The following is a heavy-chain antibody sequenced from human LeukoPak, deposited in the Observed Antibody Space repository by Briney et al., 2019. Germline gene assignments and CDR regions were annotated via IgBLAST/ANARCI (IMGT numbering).Heavy chain of an antibody. D-gene: IGHD3-3*01. CDR1: GFTFSSYS. CDR3: ARDPPRSGYDFWSGYRPAMDV. CDR2: ISSSSSTI. Sequence: GGSLRLSCAASGFTFSSYSMNWVRQAPGKGLEWVSYISSSSSTIYYADSVKGRFTISRDNAKNSLYLQMNSLRAEDTAVYYCARDPPRSGYDFWSGYRPAMDVWGKGTTVTVSS. V-gene: IGHV3-48*04. J-gene: IGHJ6*04.